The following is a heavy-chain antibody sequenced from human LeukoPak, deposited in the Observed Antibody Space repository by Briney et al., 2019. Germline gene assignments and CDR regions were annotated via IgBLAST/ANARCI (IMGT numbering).Heavy chain of an antibody. CDR3: ARARGYCSSTSCYFDY. CDR1: GCSISSGGYS. V-gene: IGHV4-30-2*01. Sequence: SQTLSLTCAVSGCSISSGGYSWSWIRQPPGKGLAWIGYIYHSGSTYYNPSLKSRVTISVDRSKNQFSLKLSSVTAADTAVYYCARARGYCSSTSCYFDYWGQGTLVTVSS. CDR2: IYHSGST. J-gene: IGHJ4*02. D-gene: IGHD2-2*01.